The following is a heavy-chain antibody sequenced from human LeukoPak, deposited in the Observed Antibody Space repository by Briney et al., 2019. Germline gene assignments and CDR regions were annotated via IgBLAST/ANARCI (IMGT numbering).Heavy chain of an antibody. J-gene: IGHJ4*02. CDR3: ARGRYSYGPGGFDY. CDR1: GYSINSGYH. D-gene: IGHD5-18*01. V-gene: IGHV4-38-2*01. Sequence: KPSETLSLTCVVFGYSINSGYHWGWIRQPPGRGLEWIGSIHRSGSTYYNPSLKGRVTISVDTSKNHFSLRLSFVTAADTAVYYCARGRYSYGPGGFDYWGQGTLVTVSS. CDR2: IHRSGST.